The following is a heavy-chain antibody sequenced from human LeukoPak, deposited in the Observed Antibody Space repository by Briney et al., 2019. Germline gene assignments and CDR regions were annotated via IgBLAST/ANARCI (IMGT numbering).Heavy chain of an antibody. V-gene: IGHV3-23*01. Sequence: GGSLRLSCSASQFTFSYYAMTWVPRAPGKGLEWVSGVSSSGDYTYYANSVKGRFTISRDNSKNTLYLQLSSLRVEDTAVYYCAKEIYAYGSRGFNYWGQGTLVTVSS. D-gene: IGHD3-10*01. CDR1: QFTFSYYA. J-gene: IGHJ4*02. CDR3: AKEIYAYGSRGFNY. CDR2: VSSSGDYT.